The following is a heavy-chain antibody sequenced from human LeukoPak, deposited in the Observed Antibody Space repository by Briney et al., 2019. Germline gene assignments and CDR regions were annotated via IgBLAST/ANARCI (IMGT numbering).Heavy chain of an antibody. D-gene: IGHD3-10*01. CDR3: AKDRELLFAHCWFDL. CDR2: ISISRVDS. CDR1: GFTFAAYA. Sequence: GGSLRLSCAASGFTFAAYAMSCVRQAPGKGLEWVGGISISRVDSYYAGSVKGRFSISRDDSKNTLYLQMNRLRDEETAIYYCAKDRELLFAHCWFDLWGQGTRVTVSS. J-gene: IGHJ5*02. V-gene: IGHV3-23*01.